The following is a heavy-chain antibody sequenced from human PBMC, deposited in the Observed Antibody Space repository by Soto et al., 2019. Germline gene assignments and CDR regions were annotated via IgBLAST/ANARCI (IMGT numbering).Heavy chain of an antibody. D-gene: IGHD5-12*01. V-gene: IGHV3-48*03. CDR2: ISSGGSTV. CDR1: RFTFSTYE. J-gene: IGHJ4*02. CDR3: VRYCSTSLCNGVATRTFDS. Sequence: GGSLRLSCVASRFTFSTYEMHWVRQAPGKGLEWVSYISSGGSTVYYADSVKGRFTISRDNTRNSLYLQMNSLRDEDTALYYCVRYCSTSLCNGVATRTFDSWGQGTLVTVSS.